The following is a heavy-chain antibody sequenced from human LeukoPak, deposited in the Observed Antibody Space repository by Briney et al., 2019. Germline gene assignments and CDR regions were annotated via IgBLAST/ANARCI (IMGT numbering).Heavy chain of an antibody. CDR3: AKDQKWGPADYYFDS. Sequence: PGRSLRLSCAASGFVFDTYGMHWVRQAPGKGLEWVAVISYDGSNKYYAASVKGRFTISRDNSKNTLYLQMNSRRPEDTAVYYCAKDQKWGPADYYFDSWGQGTLVTVSS. J-gene: IGHJ4*02. CDR2: ISYDGSNK. V-gene: IGHV3-30*18. D-gene: IGHD2-2*01. CDR1: GFVFDTYG.